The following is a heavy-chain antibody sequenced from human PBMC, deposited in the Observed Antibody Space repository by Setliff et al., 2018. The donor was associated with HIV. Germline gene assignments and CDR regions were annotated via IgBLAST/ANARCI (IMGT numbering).Heavy chain of an antibody. V-gene: IGHV4-61*09. CDR3: ARDEAWDFWSGYAGGNYYMDV. J-gene: IGHJ6*03. CDR1: GGSISSGSYY. CDR2: IHTSGST. Sequence: SETLSLTCTVSGGSISSGSYYWSWIRQPAGKGLEWIGHIHTSGSTNYNPSLKSRVTISVDTSKNQFSLKLSSVTAADTAVYYCARDEAWDFWSGYAGGNYYMDVWGKGTTVTVSS. D-gene: IGHD3-3*01.